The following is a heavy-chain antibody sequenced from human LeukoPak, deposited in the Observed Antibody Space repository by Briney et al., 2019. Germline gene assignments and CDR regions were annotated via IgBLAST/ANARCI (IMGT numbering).Heavy chain of an antibody. V-gene: IGHV3-74*01. Sequence: GGSLRLSCAASGFTFSTYWMHWVRQAPGKGLVWVSRISGDGSITGYADSVKGRFTISRDNAKNTLYLQMNSLRAEDTAVYYCARHLNYYLDYWGQGTLVTVSS. CDR1: GFTFSTYW. CDR3: ARHLNYYLDY. D-gene: IGHD3-10*01. J-gene: IGHJ4*02. CDR2: ISGDGSIT.